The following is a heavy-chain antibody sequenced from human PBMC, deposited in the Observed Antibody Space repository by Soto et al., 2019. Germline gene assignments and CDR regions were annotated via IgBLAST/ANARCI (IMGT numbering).Heavy chain of an antibody. D-gene: IGHD6-13*01. CDR2: INPSGGST. CDR1: GYTFTSYY. CDR3: ARVAGHSSSWYPTFDY. J-gene: IGHJ4*02. V-gene: IGHV1-46*01. Sequence: ASVKVSCKASGYTFTSYYMHWVRQAPGQGLEWMGIINPSGGSTSYAQKFQGRVTMTRDTSTSTVYVELSSLRSEDTAVYYCARVAGHSSSWYPTFDYWGQGTLVTVSS.